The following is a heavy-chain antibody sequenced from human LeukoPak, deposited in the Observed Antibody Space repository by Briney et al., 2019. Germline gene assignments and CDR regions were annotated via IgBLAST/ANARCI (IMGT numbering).Heavy chain of an antibody. CDR1: GGSISSYY. Sequence: PSETLSLTCTVSGGSISSYYWSWIRQPPGKGLEWIGYIYYSGSTNYNPSLKSRVTISVDTSKNQFSLKLSSVTAADTAVYYCARLSAAAGLDAFDIWGQGTMVTVSS. J-gene: IGHJ3*02. V-gene: IGHV4-59*08. CDR2: IYYSGST. D-gene: IGHD6-13*01. CDR3: ARLSAAAGLDAFDI.